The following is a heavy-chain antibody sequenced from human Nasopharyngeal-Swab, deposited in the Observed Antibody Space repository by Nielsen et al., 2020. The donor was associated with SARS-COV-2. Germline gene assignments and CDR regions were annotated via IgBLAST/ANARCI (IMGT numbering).Heavy chain of an antibody. V-gene: IGHV1-69*13. J-gene: IGHJ2*01. CDR2: IIPIFGTA. CDR3: ARFPAGGYYDSSGYYYWYFDL. D-gene: IGHD3-22*01. Sequence: SVKVSCKASGGTFSSYAISWVRQAPGQGLEWMGGIIPIFGTANYAQKFQGRVTITADESTSTAYMELRSLRSDDTAVYYCARFPAGGYYDSSGYYYWYFDLWGHGTLVTVSS. CDR1: GGTFSSYA.